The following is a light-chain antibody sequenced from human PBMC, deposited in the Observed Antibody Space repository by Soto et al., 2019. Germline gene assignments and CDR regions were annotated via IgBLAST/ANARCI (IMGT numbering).Light chain of an antibody. CDR3: SSYTISSTIDGVV. CDR2: YVS. V-gene: IGLV2-14*01. CDR1: SSDVGGYNY. J-gene: IGLJ2*01. Sequence: QSALTQPASVSGSPGQSITISCTGTSSDVGGYNYVSWYQQHPGKAPKLMIYYVSNRPSGVSNRFSGSKSGNTASLTISGLPADDEADYYCSSYTISSTIDGVVFGGWTKRTVL.